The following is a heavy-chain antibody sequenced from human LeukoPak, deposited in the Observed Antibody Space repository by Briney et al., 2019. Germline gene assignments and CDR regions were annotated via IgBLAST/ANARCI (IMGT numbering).Heavy chain of an antibody. CDR1: GGSISSYY. V-gene: IGHV4-59*01. D-gene: IGHD3-3*01. J-gene: IGHJ6*03. Sequence: SETLSLTRTASGGSISSYYWSWIRQPPGKGLEWIGYIYYSGSTNYNPSLKSRVTISVDTSKNQFSLKLSSVTAADTAVYYCARDLPRSGYYYYYMDVWGKGTTVTVSS. CDR3: ARDLPRSGYYYYYMDV. CDR2: IYYSGST.